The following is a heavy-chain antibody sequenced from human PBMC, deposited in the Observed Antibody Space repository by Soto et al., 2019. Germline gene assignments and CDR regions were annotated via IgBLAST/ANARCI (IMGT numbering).Heavy chain of an antibody. CDR3: AKNQERELPRVIDF. Sequence: HPGGSLRLSCATSGLTFSHYAMSWVRQAPGGGLEWVSSMSGSSSTTYYADSVRGRFTISRDRSKNTLYLQMSSLRAEDTALYYCAKNQERELPRVIDFWGQGTLVTVSS. D-gene: IGHD1-7*01. CDR2: MSGSSSTT. CDR1: GLTFSHYA. J-gene: IGHJ4*02. V-gene: IGHV3-23*01.